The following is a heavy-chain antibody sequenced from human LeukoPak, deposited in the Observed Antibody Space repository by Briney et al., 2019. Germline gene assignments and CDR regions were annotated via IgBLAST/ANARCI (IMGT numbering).Heavy chain of an antibody. Sequence: VSVKVSCKASGYTFTSYYMHWVRQAPGQGLEWMGIINPSGGSTSYAQKFQGRVTMTRDTSTSTVYMELSSLRSEDTAVYYCARDWVYYDSSGPDVSFDYGGQGTLVTVSS. D-gene: IGHD3-22*01. J-gene: IGHJ4*02. CDR1: GYTFTSYY. CDR2: INPSGGST. CDR3: ARDWVYYDSSGPDVSFDY. V-gene: IGHV1-46*01.